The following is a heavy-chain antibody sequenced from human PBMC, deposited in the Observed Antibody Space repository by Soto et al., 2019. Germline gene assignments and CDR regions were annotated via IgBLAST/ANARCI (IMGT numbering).Heavy chain of an antibody. CDR2: TSYHGTNT. CDR3: ARESEDLTSNFDY. V-gene: IGHV3-30*03. J-gene: IGHJ4*02. CDR1: GFTFSSYG. Sequence: QVQVVESGGGVVHPGGSLRLSCVGSGFTFSSYGMHWVRQAPGKGLEWVAVTSYHGTNTYYADSVKGRFTISRDNSKNSLYLEMISLRAEVTAVYYCARESEDLTSNFDYWGQGTLVTVSS.